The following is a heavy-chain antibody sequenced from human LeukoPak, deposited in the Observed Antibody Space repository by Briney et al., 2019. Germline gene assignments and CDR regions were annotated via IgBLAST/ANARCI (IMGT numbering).Heavy chain of an antibody. CDR3: AREHGSGSYSDFDY. CDR1: GLTFSSYS. V-gene: IGHV3-21*01. CDR2: ISSSSSYI. D-gene: IGHD3-10*01. J-gene: IGHJ4*02. Sequence: GRSLRLSCAASGLTFSSYSMNWVRQAPGKGLEWVSSISSSSSYIYYADSVKGRFTISRDNAKNSLYLQMNSLRAEDTAVYYCAREHGSGSYSDFDYWGQGTLVTVSS.